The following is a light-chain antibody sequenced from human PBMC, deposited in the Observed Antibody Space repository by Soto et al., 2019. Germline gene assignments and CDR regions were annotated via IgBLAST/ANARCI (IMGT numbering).Light chain of an antibody. J-gene: IGLJ3*02. Sequence: QSALTQPRSVSGSPGQSVTISCTGTSSDVGNYNYVSWYQQHPGKAPKVMIYDVNKWPSGVPDRFSGSKSGNTASLTISGLQAEDEAYYYCCSYAGSYTWVFGGGTMLTVL. CDR3: CSYAGSYTWV. CDR1: SSDVGNYNY. CDR2: DVN. V-gene: IGLV2-11*01.